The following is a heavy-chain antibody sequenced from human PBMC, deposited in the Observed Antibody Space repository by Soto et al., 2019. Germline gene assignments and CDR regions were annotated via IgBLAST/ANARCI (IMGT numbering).Heavy chain of an antibody. CDR2: ISYDGDHK. V-gene: IGHV3-30-3*01. J-gene: IGHJ4*02. Sequence: GGSLRLSCAASGFSFSTYAMHWVRQAPGKGLEWVAVISYDGDHKYYTDSVKGRFTISRDNSKNTLYLQMNSLRGEDTAVYYCARDPPSYWGQGTLVTVSS. CDR1: GFSFSTYA. CDR3: ARDPPSY.